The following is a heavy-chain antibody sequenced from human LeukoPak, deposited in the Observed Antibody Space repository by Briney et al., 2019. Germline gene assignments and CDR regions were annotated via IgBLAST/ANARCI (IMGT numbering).Heavy chain of an antibody. CDR3: AKVSWANYFDY. D-gene: IGHD6-13*01. Sequence: GGSLRLSCAVSGFTFSSYAMSWVRQAPGKGLEWVSTISGSGDNTYSADSVRGRFTISRDNSKNTLYLQMNSLRAEDTAIYYCAKVSWANYFDYWGQGALVTVSS. J-gene: IGHJ4*02. V-gene: IGHV3-23*01. CDR1: GFTFSSYA. CDR2: ISGSGDNT.